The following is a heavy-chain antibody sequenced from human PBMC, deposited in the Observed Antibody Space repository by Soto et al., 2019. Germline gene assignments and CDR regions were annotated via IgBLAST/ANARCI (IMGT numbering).Heavy chain of an antibody. CDR1: GGSVSSGSYY. Sequence: SETLSLTCTVSGGSVSSGSYYWSWIRQHPGKGLEWIGYIYYSGSTYYNPSLKSRVTISVDTSKNQFSLKLSSVTAADTAVYYCARGRGLRYFDWLLGTWFDPWGQGTLVTVSS. D-gene: IGHD3-9*01. CDR2: IYYSGST. J-gene: IGHJ5*02. CDR3: ARGRGLRYFDWLLGTWFDP. V-gene: IGHV4-31*03.